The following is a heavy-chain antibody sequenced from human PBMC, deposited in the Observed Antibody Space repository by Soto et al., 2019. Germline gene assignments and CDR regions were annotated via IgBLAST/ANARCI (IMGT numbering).Heavy chain of an antibody. CDR2: ISYDGSNK. V-gene: IGHV3-30*18. CDR3: AKFGENGMDV. J-gene: IGHJ6*02. D-gene: IGHD3-10*01. CDR1: GFTFSSYG. Sequence: QVQLVESGGGVVQPGRSLRLSCAASGFTFSSYGMHWVRQAPGKGLEWVAVISYDGSNKYYADSVKGRFTISRDNSKNTLYLQMNSLRAEDTAVYYCAKFGENGMDVWGQGTTVTVSS.